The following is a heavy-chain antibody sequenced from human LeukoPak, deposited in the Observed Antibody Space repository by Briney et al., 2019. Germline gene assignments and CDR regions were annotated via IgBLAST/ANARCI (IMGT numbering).Heavy chain of an antibody. J-gene: IGHJ4*02. Sequence: GGSLRLSCAASGFTFSSYGMHWVRQAPGKGLEWVAVISYDGSNKYYADSVKGRFTISRDNSKNTLYLQMTSLRAEDTAVYYCAKGTLLGYCSSTSCSDFDYWGQGTLVTVSS. CDR2: ISYDGSNK. V-gene: IGHV3-30*18. CDR3: AKGTLLGYCSSTSCSDFDY. CDR1: GFTFSSYG. D-gene: IGHD2-2*01.